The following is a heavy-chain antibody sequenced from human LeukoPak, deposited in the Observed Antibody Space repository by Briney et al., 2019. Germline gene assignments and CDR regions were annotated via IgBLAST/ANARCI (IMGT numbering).Heavy chain of an antibody. J-gene: IGHJ4*02. CDR2: ISGSGGTT. D-gene: IGHD7-27*01. CDR3: AKNWGGYLPGY. V-gene: IGHV3-23*01. Sequence: GGSLRLSCAASGFTFSSYAMSWVRQAPGKGLERVSTISGSGGTTYYADSVKGRFTISRDNSKNTLYLQMSSLRAEDTAVYYCAKNWGGYLPGYWGQGTLVTVSS. CDR1: GFTFSSYA.